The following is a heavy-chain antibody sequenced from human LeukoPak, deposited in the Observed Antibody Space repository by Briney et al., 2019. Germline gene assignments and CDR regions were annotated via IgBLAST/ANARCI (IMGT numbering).Heavy chain of an antibody. CDR2: ISSSGSTI. V-gene: IGHV3-11*04. D-gene: IGHD3-3*01. J-gene: IGHJ5*02. Sequence: PGGSLRLSCAASGFTFSDYYMSWIRQAPGKGLEWVSYISSSGSTIYYADSVKGRFTISRDNAKNSLYLQMNSLRAEDTAVYYCARDLHDDFWSGYYKGRVFDPWGQGTLVTVSS. CDR3: ARDLHDDFWSGYYKGRVFDP. CDR1: GFTFSDYY.